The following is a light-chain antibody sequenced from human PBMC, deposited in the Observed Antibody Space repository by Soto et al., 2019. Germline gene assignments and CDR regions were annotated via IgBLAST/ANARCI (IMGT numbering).Light chain of an antibody. CDR3: QQYNSYSPT. V-gene: IGKV1-5*03. CDR1: QGISNW. CDR2: KAS. J-gene: IGKJ1*01. Sequence: DIQMTQSPSTLSASIGDTVTVACRASQGISNWLAWYQQKAGKAPNLLIYKASRLESGVPSRFSGSGSETEFTLTISGLQPGDSATYYCQQYNSYSPTFGQGTKVDIK.